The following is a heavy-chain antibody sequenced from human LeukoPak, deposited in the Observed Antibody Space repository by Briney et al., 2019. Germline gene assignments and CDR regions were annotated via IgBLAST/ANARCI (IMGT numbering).Heavy chain of an antibody. Sequence: SCKASGYTFTGYYMHWVRQAPGKGLEWVAVISYDGSNKYYADSVKGRFTISRDNSKNTLYLQMNSLRAEDTAVYYCARDRNTASGPRYWGQGTLVTVSS. CDR3: ARDRNTASGPRY. CDR2: ISYDGSNK. V-gene: IGHV3-30-3*01. D-gene: IGHD2-15*01. J-gene: IGHJ4*02. CDR1: GYTFTGYY.